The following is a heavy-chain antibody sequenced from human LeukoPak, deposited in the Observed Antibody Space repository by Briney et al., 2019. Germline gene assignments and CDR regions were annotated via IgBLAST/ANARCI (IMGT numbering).Heavy chain of an antibody. D-gene: IGHD1-1*01. CDR2: IYNGNP. Sequence: ASETLSLTCTVSGGSISSSSYYWGWIRQPPGKGLEWIGSIYNGNPHYNPSLKSRVSTSLDTSTNQFSLSLTSVTAADTAVYYCTWRNLDSSWNYNMEVWGQGTTVTVSS. J-gene: IGHJ6*02. CDR3: TWRNLDSSWNYNMEV. V-gene: IGHV4-39*07. CDR1: GGSISSSSYY.